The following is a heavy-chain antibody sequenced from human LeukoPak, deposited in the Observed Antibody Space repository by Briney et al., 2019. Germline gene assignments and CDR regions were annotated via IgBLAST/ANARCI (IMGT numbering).Heavy chain of an antibody. Sequence: PGGSLRLSCAASGFTVSSNYMSWVRQAPGKGLEGGSVIYSDDSTYYADSVKGRFTISRHNSKNTLYLQMNSLRAEDTAVYYCARGGYSGYDRDAFDIWGQGTMVTVSS. V-gene: IGHV3-53*04. D-gene: IGHD5-12*01. CDR1: GFTVSSNY. CDR3: ARGGYSGYDRDAFDI. CDR2: IYSDDST. J-gene: IGHJ3*02.